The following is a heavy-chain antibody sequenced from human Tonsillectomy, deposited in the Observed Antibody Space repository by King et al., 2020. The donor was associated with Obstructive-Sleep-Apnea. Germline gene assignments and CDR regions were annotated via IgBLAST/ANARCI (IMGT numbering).Heavy chain of an antibody. CDR2: ISYDGSNK. CDR1: GFTFSSYA. J-gene: IGHJ4*02. D-gene: IGHD6-13*01. Sequence: VQLVESGGGVVQPGRSLRLSCAASGFTFSSYAMHWVRQAPGKGLEWVAVISYDGSNKYYADSVKGRFTISRDNSKHTLYLQMNSLRAEDTAVYYCARDLSSSWFSFDYWGQGTLVTVSS. V-gene: IGHV3-30*04. CDR3: ARDLSSSWFSFDY.